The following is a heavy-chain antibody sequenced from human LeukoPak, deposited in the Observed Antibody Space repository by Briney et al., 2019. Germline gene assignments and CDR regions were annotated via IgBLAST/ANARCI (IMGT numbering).Heavy chain of an antibody. J-gene: IGHJ4*02. CDR3: ARDYGEYVGEHFDY. V-gene: IGHV3-21*01. D-gene: IGHD4-17*01. CDR1: GFTFSSYS. Sequence: GGSLRLSCAASGFTFSSYSMNWVRQAPGDGLEWVSSISSSSSYIYYADSVKGRFTISRDNAKNSLYLQMNSLRAEDTAVYYCARDYGEYVGEHFDYWGQGTLVTVSS. CDR2: ISSSSSYI.